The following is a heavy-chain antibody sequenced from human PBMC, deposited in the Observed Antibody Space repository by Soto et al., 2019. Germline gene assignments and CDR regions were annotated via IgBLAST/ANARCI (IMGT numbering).Heavy chain of an antibody. Sequence: PSETLSLTCTVSGGSISSSSYYWGWIRQPPGKGLEWIGSIYYSGSTYYNPSLKSRVTISVDTSKNQFSLKLSSVTAADTAVYYCARQHEGYDFWSGYHSGVRLFDPWGQGTLVTVSS. V-gene: IGHV4-39*01. CDR3: ARQHEGYDFWSGYHSGVRLFDP. CDR1: GGSISSSSYY. D-gene: IGHD3-3*01. J-gene: IGHJ5*02. CDR2: IYYSGST.